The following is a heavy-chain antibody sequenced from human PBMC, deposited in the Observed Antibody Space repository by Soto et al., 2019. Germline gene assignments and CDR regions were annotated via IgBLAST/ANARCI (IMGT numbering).Heavy chain of an antibody. V-gene: IGHV2-5*02. CDR2: IYWDDDK. J-gene: IGHJ4*02. CDR1: GFSLSTNGMG. D-gene: IGHD5-12*01. CDR3: ARLTRGVYDLDRLWEKFDY. Sequence: QITVKESGLTLVKPTQTLTLTCTFSGFSLSTNGMGVGWIRQSPGKALGWLALIYWDDDKRYSPSLRSRLTIPQDTSKNQVDLPMTNMDPVDTATYYCARLTRGVYDLDRLWEKFDYWGQGTLVTVSS.